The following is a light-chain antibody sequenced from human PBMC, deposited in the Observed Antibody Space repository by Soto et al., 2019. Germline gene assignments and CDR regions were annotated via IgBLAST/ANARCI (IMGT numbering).Light chain of an antibody. CDR2: GVT. J-gene: IGLJ3*02. CDR1: SSDVGVHNF. CDR3: CSYTTAYTWV. V-gene: IGLV2-14*01. Sequence: QSVLTQPASVSGSPGQSISISCTGSSSDVGVHNFVSWYQHHPGKAPKVLIYGVTNRPSGVSNRFSGSKSGNTASLTISGIQAEDEADYYCCSYTTAYTWVFGGGTKLTVL.